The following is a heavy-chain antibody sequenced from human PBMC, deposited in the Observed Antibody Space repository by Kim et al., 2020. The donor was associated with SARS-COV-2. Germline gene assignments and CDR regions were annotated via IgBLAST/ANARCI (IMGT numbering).Heavy chain of an antibody. Sequence: SETLSLTCTVSGGSISSSSYYWGWIRQPPGKGLEWIGSIYYSGNTYYNPSLKSRVTISVDTSKNQFSLKLSSVTAADTAVYYCARLQMRLITIFGVVKKGNWFDPWGQGTLVTVSS. D-gene: IGHD3-3*01. CDR2: IYYSGNT. CDR1: GGSISSSSYY. CDR3: ARLQMRLITIFGVVKKGNWFDP. J-gene: IGHJ5*02. V-gene: IGHV4-39*01.